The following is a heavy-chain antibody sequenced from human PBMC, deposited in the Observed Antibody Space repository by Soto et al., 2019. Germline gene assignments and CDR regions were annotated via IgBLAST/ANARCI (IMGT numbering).Heavy chain of an antibody. D-gene: IGHD3-16*02. V-gene: IGHV4-31*11. J-gene: IGHJ4*02. CDR2: VSHRGNT. CDR3: ARYRFTATWSKFDY. CDR1: GVFIASDAYY. Sequence: SETLSLTCGVSGVFIASDAYYWGWIRHHPGKGLEWIGYVSHRGNTYYNPSLKSRLTISLDTSKNQFYLHLTSVTAADTAVYYCARYRFTATWSKFDYWGQGTQVTVSS.